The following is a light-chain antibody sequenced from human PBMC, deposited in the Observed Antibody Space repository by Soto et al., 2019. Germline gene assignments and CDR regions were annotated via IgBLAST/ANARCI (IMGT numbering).Light chain of an antibody. Sequence: QSALTQPASVSGSPGQSITISCTGTSSDVGGYNYVSWYQQRPGKAPKLMIYDVSNRPSGVSNRFSGSKSGNTASLTISGLQAEDEADYYCSSYTSSSTALYVFGTGTKVTVL. CDR2: DVS. J-gene: IGLJ1*01. CDR1: SSDVGGYNY. CDR3: SSYTSSSTALYV. V-gene: IGLV2-14*01.